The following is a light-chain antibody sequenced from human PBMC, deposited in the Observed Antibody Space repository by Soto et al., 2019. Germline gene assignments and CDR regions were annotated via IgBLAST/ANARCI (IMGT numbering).Light chain of an antibody. CDR3: HKYNAAPFT. V-gene: IGKV1-27*01. Sequence: EIQMTQSPPSLSASVGDRVTITCRASRDIHTYLAWYQQKPGEVPKLLVYAASTLQSGVPSRFSGSGSGTDFTLSISSLQPEDVATYYCHKYNAAPFTFGRGTKVDI. CDR1: RDIHTY. J-gene: IGKJ3*01. CDR2: AAS.